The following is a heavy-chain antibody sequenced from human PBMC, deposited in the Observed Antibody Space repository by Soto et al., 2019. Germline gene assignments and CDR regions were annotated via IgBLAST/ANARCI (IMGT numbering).Heavy chain of an antibody. V-gene: IGHV4-31*03. CDR2: IYYSGIT. CDR3: AREPLY. CDR1: GGSVSSGGYY. Sequence: QVQLQESGPGLVKPSQTLSLTCSVSGGSVSSGGYYWTWIRQQPGQGLEWIGYIYYSGITYYTPSLNSRVTISVDTSKNQLSLRLSSVTAADTAIFYCAREPLYWGQGTLVTVSS. J-gene: IGHJ4*02.